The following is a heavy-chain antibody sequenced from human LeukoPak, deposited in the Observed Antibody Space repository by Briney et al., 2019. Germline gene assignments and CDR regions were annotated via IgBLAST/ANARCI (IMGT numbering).Heavy chain of an antibody. D-gene: IGHD3-3*01. V-gene: IGHV4-59*08. CDR1: GGSISSYY. Sequence: SETLSLTCTVSGGSISSYYWSWIRQPPGKGLEWIGYIYYSGSTNYNPSLKSRVTISVDTSKNQFSLKLSSVTAADTAVYYCARAIFGVGNWFDPWGQGTLVTVSS. CDR3: ARAIFGVGNWFDP. CDR2: IYYSGST. J-gene: IGHJ5*02.